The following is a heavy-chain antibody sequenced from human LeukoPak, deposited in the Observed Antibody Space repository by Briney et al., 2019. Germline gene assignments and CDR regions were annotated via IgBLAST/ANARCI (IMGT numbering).Heavy chain of an antibody. J-gene: IGHJ5*02. CDR2: ISAYNGNT. CDR1: GYTFNSYG. Sequence: GASVKVSCKASGYTFNSYGISWVRQAPGQGLEWLGWISAYNGNTNYAQKLQGRVTMTTDTSTSTAYMELRSLRSDDTAVYYCARSERVVTVDWFDPWGQGTLVTVSS. D-gene: IGHD4-23*01. V-gene: IGHV1-18*01. CDR3: ARSERVVTVDWFDP.